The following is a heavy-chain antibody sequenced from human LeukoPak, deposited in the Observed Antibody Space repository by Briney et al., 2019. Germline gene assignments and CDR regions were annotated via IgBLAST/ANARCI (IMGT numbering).Heavy chain of an antibody. CDR2: IYTSGST. D-gene: IGHD2-2*01. Sequence: SETLSLTCTVSGGSISSGSYYWSWIRQPAGKGLEWIGRIYTSGSTNYNPSLKSRVTISVDTSKNQFSLKLSSVTAADTAVYYCATRFCSSRKKYYYYYYMDVWGKGTTVTVSS. V-gene: IGHV4-61*02. CDR3: ATRFCSSRKKYYYYYYMDV. J-gene: IGHJ6*03. CDR1: GGSISSGSYY.